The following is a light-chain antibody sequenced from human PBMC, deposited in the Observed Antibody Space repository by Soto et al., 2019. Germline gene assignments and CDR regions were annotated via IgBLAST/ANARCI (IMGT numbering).Light chain of an antibody. V-gene: IGLV1-40*01. J-gene: IGLJ2*01. CDR3: QSYDSSLSGSGV. CDR1: SSNIGAGYD. CDR2: GNS. Sequence: QSVLTQPPSVSGAPGQRVTISCTGSSSNIGAGYDVHWYQQLPETAPKLLIYGNSNRPSGVPDRFSGSKSGTSASLAITGLQAEDEADYYCQSYDSSLSGSGVFGGGTQLTVL.